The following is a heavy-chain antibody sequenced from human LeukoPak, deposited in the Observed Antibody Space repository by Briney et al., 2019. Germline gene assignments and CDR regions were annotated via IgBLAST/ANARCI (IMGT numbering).Heavy chain of an antibody. CDR2: IYYNGDT. Sequence: SETLSLTCSVSGGSISSSRSYWGWVRQTPGKGLEWVGSIYYNGDTYYNPSFKSRVSMSVDTAKNQISLILTSVTAADTAVYYCSREGYSCPNWFDTWGQGTLVTVSS. D-gene: IGHD4-11*01. CDR1: GGSISSSRSY. V-gene: IGHV4-39*07. J-gene: IGHJ5*02. CDR3: SREGYSCPNWFDT.